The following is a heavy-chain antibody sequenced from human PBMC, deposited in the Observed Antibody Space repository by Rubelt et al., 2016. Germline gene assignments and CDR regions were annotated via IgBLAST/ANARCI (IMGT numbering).Heavy chain of an antibody. CDR3: AHSLKGEMATNLRARVFDY. CDR1: GFSLSTSGVG. V-gene: IGHV2-5*01. Sequence: QITLKESGPTLVKPTQTLTLTCTFSGFSLSTSGVGVGWIRQPPGKALEWLALIYWNDDKRYSPSLKSRLTITNDTSKNPVVLTMTNMDPVDTATYYCAHSLKGEMATNLRARVFDYWGQGTLVTVSS. J-gene: IGHJ4*02. CDR2: IYWNDDK. D-gene: IGHD5-24*01.